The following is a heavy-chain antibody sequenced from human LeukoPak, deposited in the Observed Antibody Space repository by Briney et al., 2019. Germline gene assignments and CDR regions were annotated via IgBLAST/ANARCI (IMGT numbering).Heavy chain of an antibody. J-gene: IGHJ3*02. CDR2: ISSSGSTM. CDR3: ARTSWAAGDHLDAFDI. D-gene: IGHD6-13*01. V-gene: IGHV3-11*01. Sequence: GSLRLSCAASGFTFSDHYMTWIRQAPGKGLEWVSYISSSGSTMYFADSVKGRFTISRDNAKNSLYLQMNSLRAEDTAVYYCARTSWAAGDHLDAFDIWGQGTMVTVSS. CDR1: GFTFSDHY.